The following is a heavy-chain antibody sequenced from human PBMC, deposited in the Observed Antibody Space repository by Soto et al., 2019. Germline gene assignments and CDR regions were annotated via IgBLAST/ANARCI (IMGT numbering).Heavy chain of an antibody. V-gene: IGHV4-30-4*01. CDR1: GGSISSGDYY. J-gene: IGHJ5*02. CDR2: IYYSGST. CDR3: ARERPDGARLDP. D-gene: IGHD6-6*01. Sequence: SETLSLTCTVSGGSISSGDYYWSWIRQPPGKGLEWIGYIYYSGSTYYNPSLQSRVTISVDTSQNQFSLKLSSVTAADTAVYYCARERPDGARLDPWGQGTLVTVSS.